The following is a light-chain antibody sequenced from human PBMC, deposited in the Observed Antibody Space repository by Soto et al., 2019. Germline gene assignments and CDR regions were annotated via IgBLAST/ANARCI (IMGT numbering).Light chain of an antibody. V-gene: IGKV1-39*01. Sequence: IRMIQTASAVSAYGKGRDTGACRASQSISSYLNWYQQKPGKAPKLLIYAASSLQSGVPSRFSGSGSGTDFTLTISSLQPEDFAPYYCEQTYSTPLTFAGGTKVDIK. J-gene: IGKJ4*01. CDR2: AAS. CDR1: QSISSY. CDR3: EQTYSTPLT.